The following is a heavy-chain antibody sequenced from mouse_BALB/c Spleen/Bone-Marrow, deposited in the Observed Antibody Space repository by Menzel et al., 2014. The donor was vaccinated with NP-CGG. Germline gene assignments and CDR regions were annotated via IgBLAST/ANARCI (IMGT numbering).Heavy chain of an antibody. V-gene: IGHV1-7*01. CDR2: INPSTGYT. J-gene: IGHJ3*01. CDR3: TRRAYGGSYGFAY. D-gene: IGHD1-1*01. Sequence: QVHVKQSGAELAKPGASVKMSCQASGYTFTNYWMHWVKQRPGQGLEWIGYINPSTGYTEYNQKFKDKATLTADKSSSTAYMQLSSLTSEDSSVFYCTRRAYGGSYGFAYWGQGTLVTVSA. CDR1: GYTFTNYW.